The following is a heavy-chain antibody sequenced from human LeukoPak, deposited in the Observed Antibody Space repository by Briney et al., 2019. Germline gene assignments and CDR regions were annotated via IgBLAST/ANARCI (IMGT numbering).Heavy chain of an antibody. V-gene: IGHV3-23*01. CDR2: ISGSSGHT. CDR3: AKDSSYYDSSGYLDY. D-gene: IGHD3-22*01. CDR1: GLTFSSYA. Sequence: GGSLRLSCAASGLTFSSYAMSWVRQGPGKGLEWVSAISGSSGHTYYADSVKGRFTISRDNSKNTLYLQMYSLRAEDTAVYYCAKDSSYYDSSGYLDYWGQGTLVTVSS. J-gene: IGHJ4*02.